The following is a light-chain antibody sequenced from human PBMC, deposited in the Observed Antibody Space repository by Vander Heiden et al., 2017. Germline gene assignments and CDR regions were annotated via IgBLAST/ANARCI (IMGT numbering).Light chain of an antibody. Sequence: DIQMTQSPSSLSASVGDRVTITCQASQDISNYLNWYQQKPGKAPELLIYDASNLETGVPSRFSGSGSGTDLTFTISSLQPEDIATYYCQQYDNLLALTFGGGTKVEIK. V-gene: IGKV1-33*01. CDR2: DAS. CDR3: QQYDNLLALT. J-gene: IGKJ4*01. CDR1: QDISNY.